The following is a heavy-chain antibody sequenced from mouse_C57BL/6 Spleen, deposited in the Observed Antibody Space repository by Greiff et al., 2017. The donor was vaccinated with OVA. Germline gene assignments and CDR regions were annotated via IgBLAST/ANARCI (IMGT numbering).Heavy chain of an antibody. V-gene: IGHV14-2*01. CDR3: AKRYYGSSYGFAY. Sequence: EVKLQESGAELVKPGASVKLSCTASGFNIKDYYMHWVQQRTEQGLEWIGRIDPEDGATQYAPKFQGKATITADTSSNTAYLQLSSLTAEDTAVYYWAKRYYGSSYGFAYWGQGTRVTGSA. CDR1: GFNIKDYY. CDR2: IDPEDGAT. J-gene: IGHJ3*01. D-gene: IGHD1-1*01.